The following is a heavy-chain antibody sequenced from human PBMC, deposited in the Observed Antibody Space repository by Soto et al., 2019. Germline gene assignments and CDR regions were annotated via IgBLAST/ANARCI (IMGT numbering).Heavy chain of an antibody. CDR2: IYYSGST. CDR1: GGSISSYY. V-gene: IGHV4-59*08. Sequence: SETLSLTCTVSGGSISSYYWSWIRQPPGKGLEWIGYIYYSGSTNYNPSLKSRVTISVDTSKNQFSLKLSSVTAADTAVYYCARRSGYSSMYYYYYYMDVWGKGTTVTVS. CDR3: ARRSGYSSMYYYYYYMDV. J-gene: IGHJ6*03. D-gene: IGHD6-13*01.